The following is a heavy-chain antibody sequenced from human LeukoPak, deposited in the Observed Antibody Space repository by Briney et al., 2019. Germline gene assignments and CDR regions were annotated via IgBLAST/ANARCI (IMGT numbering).Heavy chain of an antibody. J-gene: IGHJ6*02. CDR3: AREVVVVAATRGVYYYYGMDV. D-gene: IGHD2-15*01. CDR1: GFTVSSNY. CDR2: IYSGGST. V-gene: IGHV3-66*01. Sequence: GGSLRLSCAASGFTVSSNYMSWVRQAPGKGLEWVSVIYSGGSTYYADSVKGRFTISRDNSKNTLYLQMNSLRAEDTAVFYCAREVVVVAATRGVYYYYGMDVWGQGTTVTVSS.